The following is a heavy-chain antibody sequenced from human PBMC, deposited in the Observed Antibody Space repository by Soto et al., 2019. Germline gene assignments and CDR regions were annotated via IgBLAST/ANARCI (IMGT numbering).Heavy chain of an antibody. CDR3: ARDRRDILTGYYTFWFDP. V-gene: IGHV1-69*13. Sequence: SVKVSCKASGGTFSSYAISWVRQAPGQGLEWMGGIIPIFGTANYAQKFQGRVTITADESTSTAYMELSSLRSEDTAVYYCARDRRDILTGYYTFWFDPWGQGTLVIVSS. CDR1: GGTFSSYA. J-gene: IGHJ5*02. CDR2: IIPIFGTA. D-gene: IGHD3-9*01.